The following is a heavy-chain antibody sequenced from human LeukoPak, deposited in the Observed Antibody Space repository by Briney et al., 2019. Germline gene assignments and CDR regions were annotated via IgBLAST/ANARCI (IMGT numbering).Heavy chain of an antibody. D-gene: IGHD3-10*01. CDR3: ARRYTMVRGAVDYYYGMDV. CDR1: GYTFTGYY. Sequence: WASVKVSCKASGYTFTGYYMHWVRQAPGQGLEWRGWINPNSGGTNYAQKFQGRVTMTRDTSISTAYMELSRLRSDDTAVYYCARRYTMVRGAVDYYYGMDVWGQGTTVTVSS. CDR2: INPNSGGT. J-gene: IGHJ6*02. V-gene: IGHV1-2*02.